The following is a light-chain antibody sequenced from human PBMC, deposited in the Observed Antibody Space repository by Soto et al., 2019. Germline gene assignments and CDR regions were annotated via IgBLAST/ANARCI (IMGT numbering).Light chain of an antibody. J-gene: IGKJ1*01. Sequence: EIVMTQSPGTLSVSPGERATLSCRASQSVSTNLAWYQQKPGQAPRLLIDGASTRATGIPARFSGGGSGTEFTLTISSLQSEDFAVYYCQHYNNWPPWTFGQGTKVEIK. V-gene: IGKV3-15*01. CDR3: QHYNNWPPWT. CDR2: GAS. CDR1: QSVSTN.